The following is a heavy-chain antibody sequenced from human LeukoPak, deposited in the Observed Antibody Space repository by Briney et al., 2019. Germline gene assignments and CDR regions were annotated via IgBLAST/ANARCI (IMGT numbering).Heavy chain of an antibody. Sequence: GASVKVSCKASGYTFTGYYMHWVRQAPGQGLEWMGWINPNSGGTEYAQKFQGRVTMTRDTSITTAYMDLGRLRYDDTAVYYCTRRHNWYFFDYWGQGTLVTVSS. CDR3: TRRHNWYFFDY. V-gene: IGHV1-2*02. J-gene: IGHJ4*02. CDR2: INPNSGGT. CDR1: GYTFTGYY. D-gene: IGHD1-1*01.